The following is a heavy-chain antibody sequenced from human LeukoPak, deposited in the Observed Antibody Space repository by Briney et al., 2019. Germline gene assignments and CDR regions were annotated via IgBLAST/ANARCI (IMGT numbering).Heavy chain of an antibody. CDR3: VRGLYCSSTNCANY. V-gene: IGHV3-74*01. Sequence: GGSLRLSCAASGFTFSSYWMHWVRHGPGKGPVWVSRIDSDGSSTIYADSVKGRFTISRDNAKNTLYLQMNSLRAEDTAVYYCVRGLYCSSTNCANYWGQGTLVTVSS. CDR1: GFTFSSYW. J-gene: IGHJ4*02. CDR2: IDSDGSST. D-gene: IGHD2-2*01.